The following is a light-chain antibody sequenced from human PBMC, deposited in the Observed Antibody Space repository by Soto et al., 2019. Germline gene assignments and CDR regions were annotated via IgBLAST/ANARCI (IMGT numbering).Light chain of an antibody. CDR2: DVS. J-gene: IGKJ5*01. CDR3: QQYDSLPLT. CDR1: QDISNY. V-gene: IGKV1-33*01. Sequence: DIQMNQSPPSLSVSVGDGVTITRQASQDISNYLHWFQQKPGKAPQLLIFDVSNLQTGVPSRFSGGCSGTDCALTISSLEPEDITTYYCQQYDSLPLTLDQGTRLEIK.